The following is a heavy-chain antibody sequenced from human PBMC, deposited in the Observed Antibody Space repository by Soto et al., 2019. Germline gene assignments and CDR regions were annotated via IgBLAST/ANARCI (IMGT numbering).Heavy chain of an antibody. CDR3: ARDWVFCSGGSCRNWFDP. CDR2: INPNSGGT. Sequence: ASVKVSCTASGYTFTGYYMHWVQQAPGQGLEWMGWINPNSGGTNYAQKFQGRVTMTRDTSISTAYMELSRLRSDDTAVYYCARDWVFCSGGSCRNWFDPWGQGTQVTVS. CDR1: GYTFTGYY. J-gene: IGHJ5*02. D-gene: IGHD2-15*01. V-gene: IGHV1-2*02.